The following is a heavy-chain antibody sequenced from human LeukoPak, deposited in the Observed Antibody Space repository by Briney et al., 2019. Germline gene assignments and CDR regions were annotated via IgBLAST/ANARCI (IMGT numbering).Heavy chain of an antibody. V-gene: IGHV4-39*01. D-gene: IGHD3-10*01. J-gene: IGHJ4*02. CDR1: GGSISSSSYY. Sequence: PSETLSLTCTVSGGSISSSSYYWGWIRQPPGKGVEWIGSIYYSGSTYYNPSLKSRVTISVDTSKNQFSLKRSSVTAADTAVYYCARQVLLWFGELSSGDADYWGQGTLVTVSS. CDR2: IYYSGST. CDR3: ARQVLLWFGELSSGDADY.